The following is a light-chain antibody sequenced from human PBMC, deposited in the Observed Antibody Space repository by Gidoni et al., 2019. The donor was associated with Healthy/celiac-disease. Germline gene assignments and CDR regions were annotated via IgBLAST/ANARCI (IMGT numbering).Light chain of an antibody. CDR1: QSISSW. Sequence: DIQMTQSPSTLSASVGDRVTITCRASQSISSWLAWYQQKPGKAPKLLIYKASSLESGVPSRFSGSGSGTEFTLTISSLQPDDFATYYCQQYKMEWTFGQGTKVEIK. CDR3: QQYKMEWT. CDR2: KAS. V-gene: IGKV1-5*03. J-gene: IGKJ1*01.